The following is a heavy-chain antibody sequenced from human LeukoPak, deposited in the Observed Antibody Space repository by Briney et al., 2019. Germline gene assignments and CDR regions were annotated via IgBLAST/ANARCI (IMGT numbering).Heavy chain of an antibody. J-gene: IGHJ4*02. CDR1: GGSISSSSYY. CDR2: IYYSGST. Sequence: SETLSLTCTISGGSISSSSYYWGWIRQPPGKGLEWIGSIYYSGSTYYNPSLKSRVTISVDTSKNQFSLKLSSVTAADTAVYYCARLSLYNTRDYWGQGTLVTVSS. V-gene: IGHV4-39*01. CDR3: ARLSLYNTRDY. D-gene: IGHD5-24*01.